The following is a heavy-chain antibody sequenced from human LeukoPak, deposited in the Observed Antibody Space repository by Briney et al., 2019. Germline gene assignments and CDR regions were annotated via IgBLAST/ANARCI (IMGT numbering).Heavy chain of an antibody. CDR2: IYSGGST. V-gene: IGHV3-53*01. Sequence: GGSLRLSCAASGFTVSSNYMSWVRQAPGKGLEWVSVIYSGGSTYYADSVKGRFTISRDNSKNTLYLQMNSLRAEDTAVYYCAKDLPDSRELLTGHWFDPWGQGTLVTVSS. J-gene: IGHJ5*02. D-gene: IGHD1-26*01. CDR3: AKDLPDSRELLTGHWFDP. CDR1: GFTVSSNY.